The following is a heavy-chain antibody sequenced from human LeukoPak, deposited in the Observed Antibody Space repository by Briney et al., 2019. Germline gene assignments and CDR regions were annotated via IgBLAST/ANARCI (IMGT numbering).Heavy chain of an antibody. Sequence: GGSLRLSCAASGFTFSSYVMSWVRQAPGKGLDWVSTITGNGGTTYYADSVKGRFTISRDNSKNTLYLQMNSLRAEDTAVYYCARYLWFGELVGGGFDYWGQGTLVTVSS. CDR1: GFTFSSYV. CDR2: ITGNGGTT. J-gene: IGHJ4*02. D-gene: IGHD3-10*01. CDR3: ARYLWFGELVGGGFDY. V-gene: IGHV3-23*01.